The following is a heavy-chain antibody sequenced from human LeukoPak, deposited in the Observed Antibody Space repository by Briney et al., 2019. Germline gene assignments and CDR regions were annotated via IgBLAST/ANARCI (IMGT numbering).Heavy chain of an antibody. D-gene: IGHD5-18*01. Sequence: GGALRLSCAASGFTFSSYEMNWVRQAPGKGLQWVSYISSSGSTIYYADSVKGRFTISRDNAKSSLYLQMNSLRAEDTAVYYCAREGTAMARNFDYWGQGTLVTVSS. CDR2: ISSSGSTI. CDR3: AREGTAMARNFDY. J-gene: IGHJ4*02. CDR1: GFTFSSYE. V-gene: IGHV3-48*03.